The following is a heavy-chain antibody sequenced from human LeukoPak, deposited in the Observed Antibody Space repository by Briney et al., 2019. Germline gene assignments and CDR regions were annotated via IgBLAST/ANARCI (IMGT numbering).Heavy chain of an antibody. CDR1: GFTFSSYV. V-gene: IGHV3-30*04. CDR2: ISYDGRNN. J-gene: IGHJ4*02. CDR3: GRGGLNSNYFDS. D-gene: IGHD4-11*01. Sequence: GGSLRLSCAASGFTFSSYVMHWVRQAPGKGLEWVAFISYDGRNNYYADSVKGRFTISRDNSKNTLYLQMNSLKPEDTAVYYCGRGGLNSNYFDSWGQGTLVTVSS.